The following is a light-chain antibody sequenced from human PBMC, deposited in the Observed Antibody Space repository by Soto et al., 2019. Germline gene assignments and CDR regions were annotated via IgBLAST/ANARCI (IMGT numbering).Light chain of an antibody. CDR3: QQRSNWAT. CDR1: QTVGSSF. V-gene: IGKV3-11*01. Sequence: ESVLTQSPGTLSLSPGERATRSCSASQTVGSSFLAWYQQKPGQAPRLLIYDASNRATGIPARFSGSGSVTDFTLTISSLEPEDFAVYYCQQRSNWATFGPGTKVDNK. CDR2: DAS. J-gene: IGKJ3*01.